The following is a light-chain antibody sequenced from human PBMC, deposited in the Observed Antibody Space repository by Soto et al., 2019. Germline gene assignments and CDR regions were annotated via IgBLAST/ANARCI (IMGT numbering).Light chain of an antibody. Sequence: IVLTQSPGTLSLSPGERATLSCRASQSVSNNYLAWYQQKPWQAPRLLIYGASTRAAGIPARFRGSRSGTEFTLTISSLLSEDFAVYYCQQYDNWPPITFGQGTRLEIK. J-gene: IGKJ5*01. CDR1: QSVSNN. V-gene: IGKV3-15*01. CDR2: GAS. CDR3: QQYDNWPPIT.